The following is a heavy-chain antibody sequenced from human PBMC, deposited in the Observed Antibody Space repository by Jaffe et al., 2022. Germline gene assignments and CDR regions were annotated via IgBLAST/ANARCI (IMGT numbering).Heavy chain of an antibody. V-gene: IGHV4-38-2*01. D-gene: IGHD6-19*01. J-gene: IGHJ4*02. CDR3: ARAYSSGWYMDY. CDR2: IYHSGST. Sequence: QVQLQESGPGLVKPSETLSLTCAVSGYSISSGYYWGWIRQPPGKGLEWIGSIYHSGSTYYNPSLKSRVTISVDTSKNQFSLKLSSVTAADTAVYYCARAYSSGWYMDYWGQGTLVTVSS. CDR1: GYSISSGYY.